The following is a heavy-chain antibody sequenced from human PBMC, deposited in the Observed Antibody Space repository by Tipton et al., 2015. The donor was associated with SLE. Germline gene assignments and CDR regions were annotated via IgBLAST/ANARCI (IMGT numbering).Heavy chain of an antibody. J-gene: IGHJ4*02. CDR3: ARLQGCGGDFYAGDF. Sequence: QVQLVQSGPEVKKTGASVKVSCKASGYSFTTYTITWVRQAPGQGLENMGWISAYNGRTDYAQKLQGRVTMSIDPATDTAYMELRSLTSDDTAVYYCARLQGCGGDFYAGDFWGQGALVTVSS. CDR1: GYSFTTYT. D-gene: IGHD2-21*01. CDR2: ISAYNGRT. V-gene: IGHV1-18*04.